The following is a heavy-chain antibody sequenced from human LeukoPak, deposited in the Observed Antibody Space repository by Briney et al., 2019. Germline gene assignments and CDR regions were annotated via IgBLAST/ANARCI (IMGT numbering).Heavy chain of an antibody. CDR1: GFTFSSYG. CDR3: ARDLTGATVTTYFDY. CDR2: IWYDGSNK. V-gene: IGHV3-33*01. Sequence: GGSLRLSCAPSGFTFSSYGVHGVRQAPGKGLEGVADIWYDGSNKLYEDSVKGRFTISRDNSKNTLYLQMNSVRAEDTAVYYCARDLTGATVTTYFDYWGQGPLVTVSS. D-gene: IGHD4-17*01. J-gene: IGHJ4*02.